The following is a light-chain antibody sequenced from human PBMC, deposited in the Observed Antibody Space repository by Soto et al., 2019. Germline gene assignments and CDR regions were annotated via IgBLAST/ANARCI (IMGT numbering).Light chain of an antibody. Sequence: EIFLTQSPDTLSSSPGERATLTCRASQSVTNYIAWYQQKPGQAPRLLIYGASSRATGIPDRISGSGSGTDFTLTISRLEPEDFAVYYCQQYGSPPQTFGQGTKVDIK. V-gene: IGKV3-20*01. J-gene: IGKJ1*01. CDR1: QSVTNY. CDR2: GAS. CDR3: QQYGSPPQT.